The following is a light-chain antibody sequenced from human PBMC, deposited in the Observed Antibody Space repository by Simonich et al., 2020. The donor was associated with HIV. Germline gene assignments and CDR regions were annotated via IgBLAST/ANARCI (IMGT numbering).Light chain of an antibody. CDR2: QDN. J-gene: IGLJ2*01. V-gene: IGLV3-1*01. Sequence: SYELTQPPSVSVSPGQTASITCSGDYLGDTNVCWYQQKPGQSPVVVIYQDNKRPSGIPERYSGSNSGNTATLTIRGTQAMDEADYYRQAWDSSTAVLFGGGTKLTVL. CDR3: QAWDSSTAVL. CDR1: YLGDTN.